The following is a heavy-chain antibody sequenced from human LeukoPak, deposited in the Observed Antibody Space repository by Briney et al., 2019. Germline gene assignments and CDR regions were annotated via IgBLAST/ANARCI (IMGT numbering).Heavy chain of an antibody. CDR1: GGSISSSSYY. V-gene: IGHV4-39*01. CDR3: ARAAKYSRLDY. J-gene: IGHJ4*02. Sequence: KTSETLSLTCTVSGGSISSSSYYWGWIRQPPGKGLEWIGSIYYSGSTYYNPSLKSRVTISVDTSKNQFSLKLSSVTAADTAVHYCARAAKYSRLDYWGQGTLVTVSS. D-gene: IGHD6-13*01. CDR2: IYYSGST.